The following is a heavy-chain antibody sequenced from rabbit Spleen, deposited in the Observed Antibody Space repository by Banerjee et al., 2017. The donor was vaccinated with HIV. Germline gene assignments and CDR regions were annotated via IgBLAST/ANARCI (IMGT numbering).Heavy chain of an antibody. CDR1: GFDFGSYG. CDR3: AWDTGSSFSSYGMDL. Sequence: QEQLVESGGGLVQPEGSLTLTCKASGFDFGSYGMCWVRQAPGKGLEWISCIAGGSSGFTYSATWAKGRFTISKTSSTTVTLQMTSLTVADTATYFCAWDTGSSFSSYGMDLWGPGTLVTVS. CDR2: IAGGSSGFT. J-gene: IGHJ6*01. D-gene: IGHD8-1*01. V-gene: IGHV1S45*01.